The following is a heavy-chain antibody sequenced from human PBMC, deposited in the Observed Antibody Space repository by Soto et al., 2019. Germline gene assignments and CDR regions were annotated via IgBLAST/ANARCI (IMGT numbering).Heavy chain of an antibody. V-gene: IGHV4-4*02. CDR3: ATHTISYTWGV. CDR2: LSRGDER. J-gene: IGHJ6*02. CDR1: GAPITTTKW. Sequence: QVQLQESGPGLVKPSETLSLTCTVSGAPITTTKWWAWVRLPPGKGLEWIGELSRGDERSSNPSLEGRFTMSLDKSNNHFSLKLTSVTAADTPIYYCATHTISYTWGVWGRGTSVTVSS. D-gene: IGHD2-2*01.